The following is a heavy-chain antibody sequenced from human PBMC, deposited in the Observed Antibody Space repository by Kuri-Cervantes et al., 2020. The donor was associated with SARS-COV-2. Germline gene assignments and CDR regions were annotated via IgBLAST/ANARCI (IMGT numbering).Heavy chain of an antibody. CDR1: GFTFSSYS. D-gene: IGHD6-6*01. Sequence: LSLTCAASGFTFSSYSMNWVRRAPGKGLEWVSSISSSSSYIYYADSVKGRFTISRDNAKNSLYLQMNSLRAEDTAVYYCARGSSSTYFDYWGQGTLVTVSS. CDR3: ARGSSSTYFDY. J-gene: IGHJ4*02. V-gene: IGHV3-21*01. CDR2: ISSSSSYI.